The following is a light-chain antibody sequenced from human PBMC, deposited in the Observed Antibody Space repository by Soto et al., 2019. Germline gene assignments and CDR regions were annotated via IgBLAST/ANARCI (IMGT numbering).Light chain of an antibody. V-gene: IGKV1-27*01. CDR1: QGISNY. CDR3: QKYNSAPFT. Sequence: DIQMTQAPSSLSASGGDRVTITCRARQGISNYLSWYQQKPGTVPKLLIYAASTFQYGVPSRFSGSVSGTDFTLTISSLQPEDIATYYFQKYNSAPFTLGPGTQVDIK. J-gene: IGKJ3*01. CDR2: AAS.